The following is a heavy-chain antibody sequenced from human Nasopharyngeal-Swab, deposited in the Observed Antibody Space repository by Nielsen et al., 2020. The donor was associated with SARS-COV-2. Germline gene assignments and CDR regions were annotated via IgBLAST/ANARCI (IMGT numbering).Heavy chain of an antibody. D-gene: IGHD2-21*02. V-gene: IGHV1-3*01. Sequence: ASVKVFCKASGYSFTRYALHWLRQAPGQRLEWLGWVNAANGDTKPSQNFQDRVTITRDTSAGIDYMDLRSLRSEDTALYYCARGAGPSDWIIDYWGQGTLVTVSS. J-gene: IGHJ4*02. CDR1: GYSFTRYA. CDR3: ARGAGPSDWIIDY. CDR2: VNAANGDT.